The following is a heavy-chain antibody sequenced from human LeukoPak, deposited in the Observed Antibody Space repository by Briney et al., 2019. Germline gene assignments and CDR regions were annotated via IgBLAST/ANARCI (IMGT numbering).Heavy chain of an antibody. CDR1: GFTFSSYD. D-gene: IGHD3-22*01. J-gene: IGHJ4*02. CDR3: ATLSGYQWDY. V-gene: IGHV3-30*03. Sequence: GTSLRLSCAASGFTFSSYDMHWVRQAPGKGPEWVAVMSYDGNNKDYVESVKGRFTISRDNSKNTLYLQMNSLRAEDTAVYYCATLSGYQWDYWGQGTLVTVSS. CDR2: MSYDGNNK.